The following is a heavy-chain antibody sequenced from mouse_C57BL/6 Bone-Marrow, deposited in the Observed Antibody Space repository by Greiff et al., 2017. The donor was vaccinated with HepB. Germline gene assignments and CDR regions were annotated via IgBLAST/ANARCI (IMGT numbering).Heavy chain of an antibody. Sequence: EVQLVESGGGLVQSGRSLRLSCATSGFTFSDFYMEWVRQAPGKGLEWIAASRNKANDYTTEYSASVKGRFIVSRDTSQSILYLQMNALRAEDTAIYYCARDARYVDYWGQGTSVTVSS. V-gene: IGHV7-1*01. CDR2: SRNKANDYTT. CDR1: GFTFSDFY. D-gene: IGHD2-14*01. CDR3: ARDARYVDY. J-gene: IGHJ4*01.